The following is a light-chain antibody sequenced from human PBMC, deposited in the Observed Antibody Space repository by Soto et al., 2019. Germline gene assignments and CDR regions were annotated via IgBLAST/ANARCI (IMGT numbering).Light chain of an antibody. V-gene: IGKV3-20*01. CDR1: QSINNNY. Sequence: EIVLTQSPGTLSLSPGERATLSCRASQSINNNYLAWYQQKRDQAPRLLIYGASSRATGIPDRFSGSGSGTDFTVTISRLEPEDFAVYYCQQYGGSPRTFGQGTKVEIK. CDR3: QQYGGSPRT. CDR2: GAS. J-gene: IGKJ1*01.